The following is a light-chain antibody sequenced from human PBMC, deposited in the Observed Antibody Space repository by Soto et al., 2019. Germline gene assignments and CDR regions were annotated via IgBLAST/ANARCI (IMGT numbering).Light chain of an antibody. CDR2: SNN. Sequence: QSVLTQPPSASGTPGQRVTISCSGSTSNIGSNAVDWYQQLPGTAPKVLIYSNNQRPSGVPDRNFGSRSGTSASLAISGLQSEDEADYYCATWDDSLRGWVFGGGTKLTVL. CDR3: ATWDDSLRGWV. V-gene: IGLV1-44*01. J-gene: IGLJ3*02. CDR1: TSNIGSNA.